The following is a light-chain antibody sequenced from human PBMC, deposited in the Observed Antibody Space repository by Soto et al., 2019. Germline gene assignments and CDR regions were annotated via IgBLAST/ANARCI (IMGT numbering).Light chain of an antibody. CDR2: DAS. CDR3: QQRNNWPPIT. V-gene: IGKV3-11*01. CDR1: QSVSDK. Sequence: EIVMTQSPATLSVSPGDRATLSCRASQSVSDKLAWYQQKPGQAPRLLIYDASNRATGIPARFSGSGSGTDFTLTISSLEPEDFAVYYCQQRNNWPPITFGQGTRLEI. J-gene: IGKJ5*01.